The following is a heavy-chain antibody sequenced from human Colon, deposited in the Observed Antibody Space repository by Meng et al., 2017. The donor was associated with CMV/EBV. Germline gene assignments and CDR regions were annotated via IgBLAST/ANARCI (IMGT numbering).Heavy chain of an antibody. V-gene: IGHV3-66*02. Sequence: GGSLRLSCAGSGFTVSSSYMNWVRQAPGKGLEWVSVIFSGGITHYAGSVQGRLTISRDNSKNTLYLEMNTLRREDTAVYYCARGQPSTVFGVVNSNFWYYGMDVWGQGTTVTVSS. CDR1: GFTVSSSY. CDR2: IFSGGIT. D-gene: IGHD3-3*01. CDR3: ARGQPSTVFGVVNSNFWYYGMDV. J-gene: IGHJ6*02.